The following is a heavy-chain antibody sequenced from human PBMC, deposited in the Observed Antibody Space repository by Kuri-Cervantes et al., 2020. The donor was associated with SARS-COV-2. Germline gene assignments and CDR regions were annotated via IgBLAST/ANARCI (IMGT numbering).Heavy chain of an antibody. CDR1: GFTFSDYY. D-gene: IGHD6-13*01. CDR3: AREYIAFAAAGIAFDY. J-gene: IGHJ4*02. V-gene: IGHV3-11*04. Sequence: GESLKISCAASGFTFSDYYMSWIRQAPGKGLEWVSYISSSGSTIYYADSVKGRFTISRDNAKNSLYLQMNSLRAEDTAVYYCAREYIAFAAAGIAFDYWGQGTLVTVSS. CDR2: ISSSGSTI.